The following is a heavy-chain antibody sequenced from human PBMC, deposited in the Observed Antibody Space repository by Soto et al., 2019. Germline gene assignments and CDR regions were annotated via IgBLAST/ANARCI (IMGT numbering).Heavy chain of an antibody. J-gene: IGHJ4*02. CDR3: ATDLGGPDY. D-gene: IGHD3-16*01. CDR2: ISYDGSNK. V-gene: IGHV3-30-3*01. CDR1: GFTFSSYA. Sequence: PGGSLRLSCAASGFTFSSYAMHWVRQAPGKGLEWVAVISYDGSNKYYADSVKGRFTISRDNSKNTLYLQMNSLRAEDTAVYYCATDLGGPDYWGRGTSVTVS.